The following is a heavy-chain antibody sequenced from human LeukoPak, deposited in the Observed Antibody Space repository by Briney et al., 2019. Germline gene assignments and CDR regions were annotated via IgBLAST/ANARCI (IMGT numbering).Heavy chain of an antibody. Sequence: GGSLRLSCAASGFTFSSYGMHWIRQAPGKGLEWVAVISYDGSNKYYADSVKGRFTISRDNSKNTLYLQMNSLRAEDTAVYYCAKDLDIVVAGFDAFDIWGQGTMVTVSS. J-gene: IGHJ3*02. CDR2: ISYDGSNK. CDR3: AKDLDIVVAGFDAFDI. CDR1: GFTFSSYG. V-gene: IGHV3-30*18. D-gene: IGHD6-19*01.